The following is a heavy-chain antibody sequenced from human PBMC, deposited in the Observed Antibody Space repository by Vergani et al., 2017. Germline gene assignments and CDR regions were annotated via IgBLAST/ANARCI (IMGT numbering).Heavy chain of an antibody. Sequence: EVQLVESGGGLVKPGGSLRLSCAASGFTFSSYSMNWVRQAPGKGLEWVSSISSSSSYRYYADSVKGRFTISRDNAKNSLYLQMNSLRAEDTAVYYCARYDSSGYYHKNVGFDYWGQGTLVTVSS. CDR1: GFTFSSYS. CDR3: ARYDSSGYYHKNVGFDY. J-gene: IGHJ4*02. CDR2: ISSSSSYR. V-gene: IGHV3-21*01. D-gene: IGHD3-22*01.